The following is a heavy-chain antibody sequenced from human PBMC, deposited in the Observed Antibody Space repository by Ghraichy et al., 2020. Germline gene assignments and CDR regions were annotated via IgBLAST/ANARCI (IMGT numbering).Heavy chain of an antibody. Sequence: SETLSLTFTVSGGSISSGGYYWSWIRQHPGKGLEWIGYIYYSGSTYYNPSLKSRVTISVDTSKNQFSLKLSSVTAADTAVYYCARDTSYPIDAFDIWGQGTMVTVSS. CDR1: GGSISSGGYY. J-gene: IGHJ3*02. CDR2: IYYSGST. V-gene: IGHV4-31*03. CDR3: ARDTSYPIDAFDI. D-gene: IGHD2-2*01.